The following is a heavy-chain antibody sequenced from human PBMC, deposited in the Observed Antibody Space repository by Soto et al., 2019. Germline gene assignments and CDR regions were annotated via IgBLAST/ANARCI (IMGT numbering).Heavy chain of an antibody. CDR1: GFTFSSYA. CDR3: AKDGYGSGTFYYFDY. V-gene: IGHV3-23*01. D-gene: IGHD3-10*01. CDR2: ISGSGDNT. J-gene: IGHJ4*02. Sequence: LRLSCAASGFTFSSYAMSWVRQSPGKGLEWVSTISGSGDNTYYADSVKGRFTISRDNSKNTLFLQMNSLRAEDTAVYYCAKDGYGSGTFYYFDYWGQGTQVTVSS.